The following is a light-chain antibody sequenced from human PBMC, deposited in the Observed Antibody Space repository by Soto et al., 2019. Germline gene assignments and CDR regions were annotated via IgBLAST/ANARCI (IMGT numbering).Light chain of an antibody. V-gene: IGKV3-20*01. Sequence: EIVWTQSPGTLSLSPGERATLSCRASQVVNSAYLTWYQQKPGQAPRLVIYGASNRATGIPDRFSGSGSGTDFTLTISRLEPEDFGMYYCQQCGSTPWTFGQGTKVEIK. CDR2: GAS. J-gene: IGKJ1*01. CDR3: QQCGSTPWT. CDR1: QVVNSAY.